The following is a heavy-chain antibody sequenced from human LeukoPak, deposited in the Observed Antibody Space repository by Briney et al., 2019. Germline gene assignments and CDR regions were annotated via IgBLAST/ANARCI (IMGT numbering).Heavy chain of an antibody. J-gene: IGHJ5*02. CDR1: GASITSSY. Sequence: SETLSLTCSVSGASITSSYWSWIRQTPGKGLEWIGNIYSGSTNYNPSFESRVTESLDTSKNQISLRLTSVTAADTALYYCARDGYGSGSYGWFDPWGQGTLVTVSS. V-gene: IGHV4-59*01. CDR2: IYSGST. CDR3: ARDGYGSGSYGWFDP. D-gene: IGHD3-10*01.